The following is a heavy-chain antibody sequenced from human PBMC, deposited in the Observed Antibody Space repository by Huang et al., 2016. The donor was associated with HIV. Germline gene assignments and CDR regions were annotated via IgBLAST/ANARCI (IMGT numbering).Heavy chain of an antibody. D-gene: IGHD3-10*01. Sequence: QLQLQESGPGLVRPSETLSLICTVSGGSITDSTYYWGWIRQPPGKGLEWIGRIDYSGDTDYNPSLKSRVTMSVDTSKNRFSLDIRSVAVADTAIYYCARHFGSWSGYFDSWGQGTLVPVSS. V-gene: IGHV4-39*01. J-gene: IGHJ4*02. CDR2: IDYSGDT. CDR3: ARHFGSWSGYFDS. CDR1: GGSITDSTYY.